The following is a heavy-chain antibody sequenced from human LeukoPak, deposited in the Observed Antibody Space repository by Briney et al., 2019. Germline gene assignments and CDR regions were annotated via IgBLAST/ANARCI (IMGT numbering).Heavy chain of an antibody. Sequence: ASVKVSCKASGYTFTGYYMHWVRQVPGQALEWMGWINPNSGGTNYAQKFQGRVTMTRDTSITTAYMELSRLRSDDTAVYYCATHWLEATKTYSYWFDPWGQGTLVTVSS. CDR3: ATHWLEATKTYSYWFDP. V-gene: IGHV1-2*02. J-gene: IGHJ5*02. D-gene: IGHD1/OR15-1a*01. CDR1: GYTFTGYY. CDR2: INPNSGGT.